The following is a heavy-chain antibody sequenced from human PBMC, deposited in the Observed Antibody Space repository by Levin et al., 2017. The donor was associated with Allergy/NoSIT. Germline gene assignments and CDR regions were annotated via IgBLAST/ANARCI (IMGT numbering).Heavy chain of an antibody. CDR2: IYYSGST. D-gene: IGHD5-18*01. V-gene: IGHV4-31*03. Sequence: SETLSLTCTVSGGSISSGSYYWSWIRQHPGKGLEWIGYIYYSGSTYYNPSLKSRVTISVDTSKNQFSLKLSSVTAADTAVYYCARCRGPAMVRPYFFDYWGQGTLVTVSS. CDR3: ARCRGPAMVRPYFFDY. CDR1: GGSISSGSYY. J-gene: IGHJ4*02.